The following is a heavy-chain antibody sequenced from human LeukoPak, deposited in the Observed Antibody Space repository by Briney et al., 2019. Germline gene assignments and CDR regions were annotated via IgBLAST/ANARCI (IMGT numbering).Heavy chain of an antibody. J-gene: IGHJ5*02. Sequence: GGSLGLSCAASGFTFSDYYMNWIRQAPGKGLEWLSYISSSGGTIYYADSVKGRFTISRDNAKNSLYLQMNSLTAEDTAVYYCARGGADIASWGQGTLVTVSS. CDR1: GFTFSDYY. CDR3: ARGGADIAS. V-gene: IGHV3-11*01. CDR2: ISSSGGTI. D-gene: IGHD5-12*01.